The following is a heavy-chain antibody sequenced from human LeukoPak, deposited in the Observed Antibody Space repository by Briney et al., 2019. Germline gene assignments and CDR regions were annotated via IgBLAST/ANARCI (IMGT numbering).Heavy chain of an antibody. V-gene: IGHV1-18*01. J-gene: IGHJ6*03. CDR2: ISAYNGNT. CDR1: GYTFTSYG. CDR3: ARDFDHDYGALSYYYYYYMDV. D-gene: IGHD4-17*01. Sequence: GASVKVSCKASGYTFTSYGISWVRQAPGRGLEWMGWISAYNGNTNYAQKLQGRVTMTTDTSTSTAYMELRSLRSDDTAVYYCARDFDHDYGALSYYYYYYMDVWGKGTTVTVSS.